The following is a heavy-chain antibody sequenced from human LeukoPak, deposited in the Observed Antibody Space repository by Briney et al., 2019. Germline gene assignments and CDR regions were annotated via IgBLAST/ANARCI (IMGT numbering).Heavy chain of an antibody. CDR2: ISSSSSYI. J-gene: IGHJ6*03. CDR3: ARGVQSWIQLWAPGYYYYYMDV. V-gene: IGHV3-21*01. D-gene: IGHD5-18*01. CDR1: GFTFSSYS. Sequence: SGGSLRLSCAASGFTFSSYSLNWVRQAPGKGLEWVSSISSSSSYIYYADSAKGRFTISRDNAKNSLYLQMNSLRAEDTAVYYCARGVQSWIQLWAPGYYYYYMDVWGKGTTVTISS.